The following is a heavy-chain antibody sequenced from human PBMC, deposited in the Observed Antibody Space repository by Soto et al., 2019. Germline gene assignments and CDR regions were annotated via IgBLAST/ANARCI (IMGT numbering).Heavy chain of an antibody. J-gene: IGHJ4*02. CDR1: GYTFTSYG. Sequence: QVQLVQSGAEVKKPGASVKVSCKASGYTFTSYGISWVRQAPGQGLEWMGWISAYNGNTNYAQKLQGRVTMTTDTSTSXXXXXLXXLRSDDTAVYYCARDAPPEDYWGQGTLVTVSS. V-gene: IGHV1-18*01. CDR2: ISAYNGNT. CDR3: ARDAPPEDY.